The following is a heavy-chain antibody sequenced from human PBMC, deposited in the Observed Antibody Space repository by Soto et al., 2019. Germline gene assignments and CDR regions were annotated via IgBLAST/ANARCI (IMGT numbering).Heavy chain of an antibody. V-gene: IGHV4-31*03. CDR3: ARADCSGGSCYNFDY. CDR2: IYYSGRT. D-gene: IGHD2-15*01. J-gene: IGHJ4*02. Sequence: QVQLQESGPGLVKPSQTLSLTCTVSGGSISSGGYYWSWIRQHPGKGLEWIGYIYYSGRTYYNPYLKRRVTISVDTSKNQFSLKLSSVNAADTAVYYCARADCSGGSCYNFDYWGQGTLVTVSS. CDR1: GGSISSGGYY.